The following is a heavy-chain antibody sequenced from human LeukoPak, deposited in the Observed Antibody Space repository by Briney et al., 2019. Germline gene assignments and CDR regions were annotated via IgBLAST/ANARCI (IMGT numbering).Heavy chain of an antibody. V-gene: IGHV3-30*04. CDR3: ARENYGDYEVYFDY. D-gene: IGHD4-17*01. CDR1: GFTFSGSA. J-gene: IGHJ4*02. CDR2: ISYDGSNK. Sequence: GGSLRLSCAASGFTFSGSAMHWVRQAPGKGLEWVAVISYDGSNKYYADSVKGRFTISRDNSKNTLYLQMNSLRAEDTAVYYCARENYGDYEVYFDYWGQGTLVTVSS.